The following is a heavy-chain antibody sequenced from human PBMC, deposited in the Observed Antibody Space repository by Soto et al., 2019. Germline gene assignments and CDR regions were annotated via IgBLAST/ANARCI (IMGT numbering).Heavy chain of an antibody. Sequence: VGSLRLSCAAAGFTFSSYAMSWVRQAPGKGLEWVSAISGSGGSTYYADSVKGRFTISRDNSKNTLYLQMNSLRAEDTAVYYCAKDPPSITIFGVASRAGWFDPWGQGALVSVSS. V-gene: IGHV3-23*01. D-gene: IGHD3-3*01. J-gene: IGHJ5*02. CDR3: AKDPPSITIFGVASRAGWFDP. CDR2: ISGSGGST. CDR1: GFTFSSYA.